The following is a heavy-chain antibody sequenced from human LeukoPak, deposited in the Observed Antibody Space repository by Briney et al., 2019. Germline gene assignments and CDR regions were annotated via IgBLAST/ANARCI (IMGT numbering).Heavy chain of an antibody. CDR2: IIPMLGKT. J-gene: IGHJ4*02. CDR3: ARGLFGGFAAAPFDH. CDR1: GGTFDNYA. Sequence: GASVKVSCKASGGTFDNYAVNWAREAPGLGLEWMGRIIPMLGKTNSAQKFQDRVTFTADKSTGTAYMELTHLRPDDTAVYFCARGLFGGFAAAPFDHWGQGTLVTVSP. D-gene: IGHD2-2*01. V-gene: IGHV1-69*04.